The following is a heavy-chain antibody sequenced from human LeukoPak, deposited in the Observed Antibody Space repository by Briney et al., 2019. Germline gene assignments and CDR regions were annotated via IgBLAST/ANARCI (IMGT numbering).Heavy chain of an antibody. J-gene: IGHJ5*02. V-gene: IGHV3-74*01. CDR2: INSDGSST. CDR3: ARDFISGNDFWSGFHFDP. Sequence: GGSLRLSCAASGFTFSSYEMNWVRQAPGKGLVWVSRINSDGSSTSYADSVKGRFTISRDNAKNSLYLQMNSLRAEDTAVYYCARDFISGNDFWSGFHFDPWGQGTLVTVSS. CDR1: GFTFSSYE. D-gene: IGHD3-3*01.